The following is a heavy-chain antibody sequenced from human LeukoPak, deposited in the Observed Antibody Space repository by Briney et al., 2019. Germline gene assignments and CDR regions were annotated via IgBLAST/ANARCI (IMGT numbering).Heavy chain of an antibody. Sequence: GGSLRLSCAASGFTFSSYGMHWVRQAPVKGLEWVAFTRYDGGNKYYADSVKGRFTISRDNSKNTLYLQMNSLRAEDTAVYYCVKGYCSGTTCYEGGNWFDPWGQGTLVTVSS. V-gene: IGHV3-30*02. CDR2: TRYDGGNK. D-gene: IGHD2-2*01. CDR1: GFTFSSYG. CDR3: VKGYCSGTTCYEGGNWFDP. J-gene: IGHJ5*02.